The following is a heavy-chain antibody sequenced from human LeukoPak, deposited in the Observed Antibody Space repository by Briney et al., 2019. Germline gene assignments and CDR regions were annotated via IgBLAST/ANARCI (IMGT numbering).Heavy chain of an antibody. CDR2: ISAYNGNT. CDR3: ASVDTAMGAAWYYYYMDV. CDR1: GYTFTSYG. V-gene: IGHV1-18*01. J-gene: IGHJ6*03. Sequence: ASVKVSCKASGYTFTSYGISWVRQAPGQGLEWMGWISAYNGNTNYAQKLQGRVTMTTDTSTSTAYMELSSLRSEDTAVYYCASVDTAMGAAWYYYYMDVWGKGTTVTVSS. D-gene: IGHD5-18*01.